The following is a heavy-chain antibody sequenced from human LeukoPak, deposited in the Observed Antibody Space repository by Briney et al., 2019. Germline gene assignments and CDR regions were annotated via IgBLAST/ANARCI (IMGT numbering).Heavy chain of an antibody. D-gene: IGHD3-3*01. J-gene: IGHJ4*02. Sequence: GGSLRLSCAASGFTFSTYGMHWVRQAPGKGLEWVAVISDDGSKKYYGDSVKGRFTISRDNSKNTVYVQMNSLRAEDTAVYYCARLREIPVFGVVTKSTSYFDYWGQGTLVTVSS. V-gene: IGHV3-30*03. CDR1: GFTFSTYG. CDR3: ARLREIPVFGVVTKSTSYFDY. CDR2: ISDDGSKK.